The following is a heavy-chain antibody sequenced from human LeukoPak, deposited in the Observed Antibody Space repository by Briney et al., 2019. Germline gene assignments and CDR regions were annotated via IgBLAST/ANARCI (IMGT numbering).Heavy chain of an antibody. J-gene: IGHJ3*02. CDR3: AREMSALWFGELEAFDI. Sequence: GGSLRLSCAASGFTFGSYWMTWVRQAPGKGLEWVANIKQDESEKYYVDSVKGRFTISRDNAKNSLYLQMNSLRAEDTAVYYCAREMSALWFGELEAFDIWGQGTKVTVSS. V-gene: IGHV3-7*01. CDR1: GFTFGSYW. CDR2: IKQDESEK. D-gene: IGHD3-10*01.